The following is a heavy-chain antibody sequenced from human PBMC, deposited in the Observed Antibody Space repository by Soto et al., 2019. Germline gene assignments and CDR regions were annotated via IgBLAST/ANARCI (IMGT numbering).Heavy chain of an antibody. D-gene: IGHD3-22*01. V-gene: IGHV1-69*13. J-gene: IGHJ5*02. Sequence: SVKFSCKSSGVTFSSYAISWVRQAPGQGLEWMGGIIPIFGTANYAQKFQGRVTITADESTSTAYMELSSLRSEDTAVYYCALSSGYIYDWSHPWGQGNLGTGSS. CDR3: ALSSGYIYDWSHP. CDR1: GVTFSSYA. CDR2: IIPIFGTA.